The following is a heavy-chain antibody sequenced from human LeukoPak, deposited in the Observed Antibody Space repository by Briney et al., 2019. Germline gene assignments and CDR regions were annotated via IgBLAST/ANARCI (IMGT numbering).Heavy chain of an antibody. CDR2: INPSGGST. D-gene: IGHD3-22*01. Sequence: ASVKVSCKASGYTFTGYYMHWVRQAPGQGLEWMGIINPSGGSTSYAQKFQGRVTMTRDTSTSTVYMELSSLRSEDTAVYYCARGRTDYYESSGSFPALGYWGQGTLVTVSS. CDR1: GYTFTGYY. J-gene: IGHJ4*02. V-gene: IGHV1-46*01. CDR3: ARGRTDYYESSGSFPALGY.